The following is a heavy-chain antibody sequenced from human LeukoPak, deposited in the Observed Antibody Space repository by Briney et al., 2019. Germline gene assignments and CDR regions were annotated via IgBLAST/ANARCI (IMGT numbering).Heavy chain of an antibody. CDR2: IGTAGDT. D-gene: IGHD6-13*01. CDR3: ARGKKSSSWYYYYYGMDV. V-gene: IGHV3-13*01. CDR1: GFTFSSYD. Sequence: GRSLRLSCAASGFTFSSYDMHWVRQATGKGLEWVSAIGTAGDTYYPGSVKGRFTISRENAKNSLYLQMNSLRAGDTAVYYCARGKKSSSWYYYYYGMDVWGQGTTVTVSS. J-gene: IGHJ6*02.